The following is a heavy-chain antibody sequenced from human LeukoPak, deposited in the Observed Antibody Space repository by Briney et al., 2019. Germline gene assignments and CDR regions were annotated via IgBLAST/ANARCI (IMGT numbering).Heavy chain of an antibody. D-gene: IGHD6-19*01. CDR2: IYSGGGT. CDR1: GFTVSSNY. J-gene: IGHJ6*02. CDR3: ARVGGTIAVAGMPSPYYYGMDV. V-gene: IGHV3-53*01. Sequence: GGSLRLSCAASGFTVSSNYMSWVRQAPGKGLEWVSVIYSGGGTYYADSVKGRFTISKDNSKNTLYLQMNSLRAEDTAVYYCARVGGTIAVAGMPSPYYYGMDVWGQGTTVTVSS.